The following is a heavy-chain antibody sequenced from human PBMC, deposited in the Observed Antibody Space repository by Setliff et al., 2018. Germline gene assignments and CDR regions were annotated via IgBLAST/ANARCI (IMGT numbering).Heavy chain of an antibody. Sequence: ASVKVSCKASGYTFTDYAMHWVRQAPGQRLEWMGWINPGNGNTKYSQKFQGRVTIITDESTSTAFMQLSSLRSEDTAVYYCVREGVDTRSSTDYRYYMDVWGKGITVTVSS. CDR2: INPGNGNT. D-gene: IGHD5-18*01. J-gene: IGHJ6*03. CDR3: VREGVDTRSSTDYRYYMDV. CDR1: GYTFTDYA. V-gene: IGHV1-3*01.